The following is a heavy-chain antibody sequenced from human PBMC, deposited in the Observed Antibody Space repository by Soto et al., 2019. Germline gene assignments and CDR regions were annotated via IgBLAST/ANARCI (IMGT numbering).Heavy chain of an antibody. Sequence: SETLSLTCTVSGGSISSSSYYWGWIRQPPGKGLEWIGSIYYSGSTYYNPSLKSRVTISVDTSKNQFSLKLSSVTAADTAVYYCARLGVRGKRGYGMDVWGQGTTVT. D-gene: IGHD3-10*01. V-gene: IGHV4-39*01. J-gene: IGHJ6*02. CDR3: ARLGVRGKRGYGMDV. CDR1: GGSISSSSYY. CDR2: IYYSGST.